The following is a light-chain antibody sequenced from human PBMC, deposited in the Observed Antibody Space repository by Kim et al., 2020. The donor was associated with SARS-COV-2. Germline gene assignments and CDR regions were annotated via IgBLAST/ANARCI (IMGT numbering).Light chain of an antibody. CDR3: AVWDGSLSAVI. CDR2: TNN. CDR1: NSNIGSNT. J-gene: IGLJ2*01. Sequence: ELTQPPSASGTPGQRVTISCSGSNSNIGSNTVNWYQQLPGTAPKLLIYTNNQRPSGVPDRFSGSKSGTSASLAISGLRSEDEADYSCAVWDGSLSAVIFGGGTKLTVL. V-gene: IGLV1-44*01.